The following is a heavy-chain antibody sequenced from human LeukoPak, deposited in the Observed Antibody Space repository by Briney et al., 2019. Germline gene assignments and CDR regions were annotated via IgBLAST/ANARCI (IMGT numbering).Heavy chain of an antibody. Sequence: PGGSLRLSCAASGYTFSSYAMHWVRQAPGKGLEWVAVISYDGSNKYYADSVKGRFTISRDNSKNTLYLQMNSLRAEDTAVYYCARGQVMAFDYWGQGTLDTVSS. CDR3: ARGQVMAFDY. D-gene: IGHD5-24*01. CDR2: ISYDGSNK. V-gene: IGHV3-30*01. J-gene: IGHJ4*02. CDR1: GYTFSSYA.